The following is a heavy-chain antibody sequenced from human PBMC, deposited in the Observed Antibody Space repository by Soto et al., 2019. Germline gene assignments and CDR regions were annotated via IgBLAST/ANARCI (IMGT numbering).Heavy chain of an antibody. CDR3: ARDITMVRGI. CDR1: GGSFSGYY. Sequence: QVQLQQWGAGLLKPSETLSLTCAVYGGSFSGYYWSWIRQPPGKGLEWIGEINHSGSTNYNPSLKSRVTISVDTSKNQFYLKLSSVTAADTAVYYCARDITMVRGIWGQGTLVTVSS. D-gene: IGHD3-10*01. CDR2: INHSGST. J-gene: IGHJ4*02. V-gene: IGHV4-34*01.